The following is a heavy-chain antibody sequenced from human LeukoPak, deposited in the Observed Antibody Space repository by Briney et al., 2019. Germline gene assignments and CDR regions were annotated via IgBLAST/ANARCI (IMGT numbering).Heavy chain of an antibody. D-gene: IGHD5-12*01. J-gene: IGHJ4*02. CDR1: RYIFTSYY. V-gene: IGHV1-2*02. CDR3: AAPERGYSGYDFGS. CDR2: INPDNGGT. Sequence: ASVKVSCKASRYIFTSYYIHWVRQAPGQGLEWMGWINPDNGGTKYAQRFRGRVTMTSDTSISTAYMELSRLRSDDTAVYYCAAPERGYSGYDFGSWGQGTLVTVSS.